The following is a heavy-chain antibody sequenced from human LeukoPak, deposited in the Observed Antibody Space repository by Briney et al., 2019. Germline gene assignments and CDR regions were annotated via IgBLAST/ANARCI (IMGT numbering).Heavy chain of an antibody. V-gene: IGHV3-30*04. J-gene: IGHJ4*02. CDR1: VFTFSSYA. Sequence: GGSLRLSCSASVFTFSSYAMHWVRQAAGKGLEWVTVTSYDGGYKYYADSVKGRFTISRDNSKNTLSLQMNSLRAEDTAVYYCARGQRRHIDMAPSFDYWGQGTLVTVSS. CDR3: ARGQRRHIDMAPSFDY. D-gene: IGHD5-24*01. CDR2: TSYDGGYK.